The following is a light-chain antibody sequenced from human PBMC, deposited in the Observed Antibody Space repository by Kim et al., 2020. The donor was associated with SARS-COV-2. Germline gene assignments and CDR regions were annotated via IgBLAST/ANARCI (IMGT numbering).Light chain of an antibody. CDR3: GTGDSSLSAWV. CDR1: NSNIGNNY. Sequence: GQKVTISCSGSNSNIGNNYVFWYQQLPGTAPKLLIYDNIKRPSGIPDRFSGSKSGTSATLDITGLQTGDEADYYCGTGDSSLSAWVFGGGTKLTVL. V-gene: IGLV1-51*01. J-gene: IGLJ3*02. CDR2: DNI.